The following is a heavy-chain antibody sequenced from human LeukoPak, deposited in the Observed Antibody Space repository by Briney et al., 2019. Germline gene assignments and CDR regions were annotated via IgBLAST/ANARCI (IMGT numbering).Heavy chain of an antibody. Sequence: GGSLRLSCAASGITFNNYWLHWVRQAPGKGLVWVSRIYTDGSGTIYADSVKGRFTISRDNAKNTLYLQMTSLRAEDTAVYYCARGGFSSGLDYWGQGILVTV. CDR2: IYTDGSGT. CDR3: ARGGFSSGLDY. J-gene: IGHJ4*02. D-gene: IGHD6-19*01. V-gene: IGHV3-74*01. CDR1: GITFNNYW.